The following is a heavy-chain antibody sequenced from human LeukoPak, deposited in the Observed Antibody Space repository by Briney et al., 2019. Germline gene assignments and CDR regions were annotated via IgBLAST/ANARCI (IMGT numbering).Heavy chain of an antibody. CDR3: ASVSGSATQSYFDY. CDR2: VYDSGRT. J-gene: IGHJ4*02. CDR1: GGSFSSYY. V-gene: IGHV4-59*01. Sequence: PSETLSLTCKVSGGSFSSYYWSWIRQPPGKGRSGMGNVYDSGRTNYNPSLTSRFTISIDPSKNQVSLRVRSVTAADTAVYYCASVSGSATQSYFDYWGQGTLVIVSA. D-gene: IGHD1-26*01.